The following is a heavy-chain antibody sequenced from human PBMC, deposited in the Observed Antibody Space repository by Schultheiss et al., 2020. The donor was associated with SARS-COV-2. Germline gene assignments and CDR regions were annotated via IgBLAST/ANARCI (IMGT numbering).Heavy chain of an antibody. V-gene: IGHV3-15*01. Sequence: GGSLRLSCAASGFTFSNAWMSWVRQAPGKGLEWVGRIKSKTDGGTTDYAAPVKGRFTISRDDSKNTLYLQMNSLKTEDTAVYYCAKDLVLDAYGGYGGRYDAFDIWGQGTMVTVSS. CDR2: IKSKTDGGTT. J-gene: IGHJ3*02. CDR3: AKDLVLDAYGGYGGRYDAFDI. D-gene: IGHD5-12*01. CDR1: GFTFSNAW.